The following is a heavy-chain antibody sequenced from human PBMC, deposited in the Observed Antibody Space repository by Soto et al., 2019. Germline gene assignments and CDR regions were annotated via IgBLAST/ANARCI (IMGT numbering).Heavy chain of an antibody. CDR3: ARVRPCSSTSCPYYGMDV. V-gene: IGHV1-2*02. CDR1: GYTFTGYY. D-gene: IGHD2-2*01. CDR2: INPNSGGT. Sequence: ASVKVSCKASGYTFTGYYMHWVRQAPGQGLEWMGWINPNSGGTNYAQKFQGRVTMTRDTSISTAYMELSRLRSDDTAVYYCARVRPCSSTSCPYYGMDVWGQGTTVTVSS. J-gene: IGHJ6*02.